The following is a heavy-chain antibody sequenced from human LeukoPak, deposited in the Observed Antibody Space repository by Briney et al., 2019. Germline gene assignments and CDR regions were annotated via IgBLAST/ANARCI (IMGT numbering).Heavy chain of an antibody. V-gene: IGHV3-23*01. J-gene: IGHJ4*02. CDR1: GFTFSNFA. CDR2: ISGYGDST. D-gene: IGHD6-19*01. CDR3: AKSGPTYGSFDN. Sequence: GGSLRLSCSASGFTFSNFAMNWVRQAPGKGLEWVSIISGYGDSTYYTDSVKGRFTISRDNSKNTLYLQMNSLRAEDTAVYYCAKSGPTYGSFDNWGQGTLVTVSS.